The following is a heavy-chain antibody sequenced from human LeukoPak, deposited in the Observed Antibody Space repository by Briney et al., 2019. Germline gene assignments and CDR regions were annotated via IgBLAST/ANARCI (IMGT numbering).Heavy chain of an antibody. CDR3: TTGFGETLGDAFDI. CDR1: GFTFSNAW. Sequence: PGGSLRLSCAASGFTFSNAWMSWVRQAPGKGLEWVGRIKSKTDGGTTDYAAPVKDRFTISRDDSKNTLYLQMNSLKSEDTAVYYCTTGFGETLGDAFDIWGQGTVVTVSS. D-gene: IGHD3-10*01. J-gene: IGHJ3*02. CDR2: IKSKTDGGTT. V-gene: IGHV3-15*01.